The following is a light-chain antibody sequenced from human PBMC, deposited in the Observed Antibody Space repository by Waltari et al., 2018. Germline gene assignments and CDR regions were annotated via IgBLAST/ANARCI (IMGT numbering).Light chain of an antibody. J-gene: IGLJ2*01. CDR2: AVS. CDR3: CSYAGSSTLV. Sequence: QSALTQPASVSGSPGQSITISCTGTSSDVGNYNLVSWYQQPPGKAPKVLIYAVSKRPSGVSNRFSGSKSGNTASLTISGLQAEDEADYYCCSYAGSSTLVFGGGTKLTVL. CDR1: SSDVGNYNL. V-gene: IGLV2-23*02.